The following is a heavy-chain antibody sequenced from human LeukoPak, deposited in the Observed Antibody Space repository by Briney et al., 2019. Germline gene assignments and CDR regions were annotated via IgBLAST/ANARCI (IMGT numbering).Heavy chain of an antibody. CDR1: GGSFSAYY. Sequence: SETLSLTCAVYGGSFSAYYWSWIRQPPGKGLEWIGEINHRGSTNYNPSLKSRVTISVDTSKNQFALRLSSVTAADTAVYDCAGRLRGFYFDYWGQGTLVTVSS. CDR2: INHRGST. J-gene: IGHJ4*02. CDR3: AGRLRGFYFDY. D-gene: IGHD3-16*01. V-gene: IGHV4-34*01.